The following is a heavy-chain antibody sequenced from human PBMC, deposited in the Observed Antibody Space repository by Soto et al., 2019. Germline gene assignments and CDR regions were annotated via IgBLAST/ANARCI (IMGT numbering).Heavy chain of an antibody. J-gene: IGHJ5*02. D-gene: IGHD6-13*01. CDR1: GGSISSSSFH. CDR2: IYYSGST. V-gene: IGHV4-39*01. Sequence: SETLSLTCTVSGGSISSSSFHWGWIRQPPGKGLERIGSIYYSGSTYYSTSLKRRVAQSVDKSKNQFSLKLCSVTAADTAVYYCARRERAAGTDWWFDPWGQGTLVTVSS. CDR3: ARRERAAGTDWWFDP.